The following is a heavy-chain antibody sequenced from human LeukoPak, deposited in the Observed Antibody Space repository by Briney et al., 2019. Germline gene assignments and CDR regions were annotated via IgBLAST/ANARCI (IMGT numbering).Heavy chain of an antibody. CDR2: ISWSSGSI. J-gene: IGHJ4*02. V-gene: IGHV3-9*01. D-gene: IGHD3-22*01. CDR1: GFTFDDYA. Sequence: PGRSLRLSCAASGFTFDDYAMHWVRQAPGKGLEWVSGISWSSGSIGYADSVKGRFTISRDNAKNSLYLQMNSLRAEDTALYYCAGGSGYYYVDYWGQGTLVTVSS. CDR3: AGGSGYYYVDY.